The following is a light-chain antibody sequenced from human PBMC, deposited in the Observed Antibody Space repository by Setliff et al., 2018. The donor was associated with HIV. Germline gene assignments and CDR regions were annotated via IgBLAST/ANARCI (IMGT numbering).Light chain of an antibody. CDR3: CSYAGSYNWV. Sequence: QSALTQPRSVSGSPGQSVTISCTGTSSDVGAYNYVSWYQQHPSKAPKLMICDVSKRPSGVPDRFSASKSGNTASLTISGLQAEDEADYYCCSYAGSYNWVFGGGTKVTVL. J-gene: IGLJ3*02. CDR1: SSDVGAYNY. V-gene: IGLV2-11*02. CDR2: DVS.